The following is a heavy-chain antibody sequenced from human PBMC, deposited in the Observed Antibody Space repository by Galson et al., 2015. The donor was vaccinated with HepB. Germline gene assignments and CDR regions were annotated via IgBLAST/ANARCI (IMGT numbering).Heavy chain of an antibody. V-gene: IGHV3-53*01. D-gene: IGHD1-7*01. CDR1: GFTVNTNY. CDR3: ARTARAGSTGYAFDI. Sequence: SLRLSCAASGFTVNTNYMTWVRQAPGKGLEWVSIIYSDGSTYNADSVKGRFTISRDSSENRLYLQMNSLRVEDTAVYYCARTARAGSTGYAFDIWGQGTMVTVSS. CDR2: IYSDGST. J-gene: IGHJ3*02.